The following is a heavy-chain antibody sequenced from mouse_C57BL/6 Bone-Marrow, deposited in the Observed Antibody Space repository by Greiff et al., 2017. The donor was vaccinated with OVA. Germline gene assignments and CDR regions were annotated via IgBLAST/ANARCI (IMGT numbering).Heavy chain of an antibody. D-gene: IGHD1-1*01. V-gene: IGHV1-55*01. Sequence: VQLQQSGAELVKPGASVKMSCKASGYTFTSYWITWVKQRPGQGLEWIGDIYPGSGSTNYNEKFKSKATLTVDTSSSTAYMQLSSLTSEDSAVYYCAIYYYGSSYVYYFDYWGQGTTLTVSS. CDR2: IYPGSGST. J-gene: IGHJ2*01. CDR3: AIYYYGSSYVYYFDY. CDR1: GYTFTSYW.